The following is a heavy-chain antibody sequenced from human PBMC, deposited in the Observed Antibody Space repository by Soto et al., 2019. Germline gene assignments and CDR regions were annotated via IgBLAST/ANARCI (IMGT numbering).Heavy chain of an antibody. D-gene: IGHD1-1*01. V-gene: IGHV1-18*01. J-gene: IGHJ4*02. CDR1: GYAFTTYG. CDR2: ISAHNGNT. CDR3: ARGRYGDY. Sequence: QVHLVQSGAEVKKPGASVKVSCKGSGYAFTTYGITWVRQAPGQGLEWMGWISAHNGNTNYAQKLQGRVTVTRDTSTGTAYMELRSLRSDDTAVYYCARGRYGDYWGQGALVTVSS.